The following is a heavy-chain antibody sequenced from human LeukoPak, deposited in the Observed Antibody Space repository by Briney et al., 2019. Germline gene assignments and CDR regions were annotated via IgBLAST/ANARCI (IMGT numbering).Heavy chain of an antibody. CDR2: MSYDGNNN. D-gene: IGHD2-21*01. CDR1: GFTFLDFA. V-gene: IGHV3-30-3*01. J-gene: IGHJ4*02. Sequence: GGSLRLSCVTSGFTFLDFAVHWVRQAPGRGLDGVAVMSYDGNNNYYVDSVKGRFTLSRDNAKDTLYLQMNSLRDEDTAVYYCARETVWPVDYWGQGALVTVSS. CDR3: ARETVWPVDY.